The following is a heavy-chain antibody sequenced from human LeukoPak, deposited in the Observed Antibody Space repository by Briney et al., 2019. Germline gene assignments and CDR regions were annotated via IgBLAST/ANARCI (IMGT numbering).Heavy chain of an antibody. CDR1: GFTFSSYS. J-gene: IGHJ4*02. CDR2: ISSSSSYI. D-gene: IGHD1-26*01. Sequence: GGSLRLSCAAPGFTFSSYSMNWVRQAPGKGLEWVSSISSSSSYIYYADSVKGRFTISRDNAKNSLYLQMNSLRAEDTAVYYCARDRVLLYYFDYWGQGTLVTVSS. V-gene: IGHV3-21*01. CDR3: ARDRVLLYYFDY.